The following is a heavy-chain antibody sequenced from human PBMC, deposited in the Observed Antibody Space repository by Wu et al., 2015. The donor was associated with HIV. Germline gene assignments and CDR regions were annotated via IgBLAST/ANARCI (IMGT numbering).Heavy chain of an antibody. CDR3: ARYPQKRGYSYGYFSMLGWFDP. V-gene: IGHV1-46*01. J-gene: IGHJ5*02. CDR1: GYTFTSYY. D-gene: IGHD5-18*01. CDR2: INPSGGST. Sequence: QVQLVQSGAEVKKPGASVKVSCKASGYTFTSYYMHWVRQAPGQGLEWMGIINPSGGSTSYAQKFQGRVTMTRDTSTSTVYMELSSLRSEDTAVYYCARYPQKRGYSYGYFSMLGWFDPWGQGTLVTVSS.